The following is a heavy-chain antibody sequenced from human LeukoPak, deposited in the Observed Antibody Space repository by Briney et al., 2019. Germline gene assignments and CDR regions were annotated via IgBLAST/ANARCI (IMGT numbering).Heavy chain of an antibody. D-gene: IGHD3-3*01. CDR1: GFTFSSYS. CDR2: IKQDGSEK. V-gene: IGHV3-7*01. CDR3: ARDDFWSGYYSDGAFDI. J-gene: IGHJ3*02. Sequence: PGGSLRLSCAASGFTFSSYSMNWVRQAPGKGLEWVANIKQDGSEKYYVDSVKGRFTISRDNAKNSLYLQMNSLRAEDTAVYYCARDDFWSGYYSDGAFDIWGQGTMVTVSS.